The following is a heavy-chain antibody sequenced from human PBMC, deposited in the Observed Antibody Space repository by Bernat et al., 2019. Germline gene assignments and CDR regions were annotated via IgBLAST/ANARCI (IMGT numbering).Heavy chain of an antibody. V-gene: IGHV3-23*01. J-gene: IGHJ3*02. CDR2: ISGSGGST. Sequence: EVQLLESGGGLVQPGGSLRLSCAASGFTFSSYAMSWVRQAPGKGLEWVSAISGSGGSTYYADSVKGRFTISRDNSKNTLYLQMNSLRAEDTAVYYCANDPYCSSTSCLGEAFDIWGQGTMVTVSS. CDR3: ANDPYCSSTSCLGEAFDI. D-gene: IGHD2-2*01. CDR1: GFTFSSYA.